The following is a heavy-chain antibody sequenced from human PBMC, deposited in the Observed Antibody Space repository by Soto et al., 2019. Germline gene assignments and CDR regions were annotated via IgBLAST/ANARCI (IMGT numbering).Heavy chain of an antibody. Sequence: QVQLVQSGAEVKEPGASVKVSCKASGYTFTSYAMHWVRQAPGQRLEWLGWINAGNGNTKYSQSFQGRVTITRDTSANTAYMELSSLRSEDTAVYYCAREVPVVMSNCFDRCGQGTLVTVSS. V-gene: IGHV1-3*01. J-gene: IGHJ5*02. D-gene: IGHD2-2*01. CDR3: AREVPVVMSNCFDR. CDR1: GYTFTSYA. CDR2: INAGNGNT.